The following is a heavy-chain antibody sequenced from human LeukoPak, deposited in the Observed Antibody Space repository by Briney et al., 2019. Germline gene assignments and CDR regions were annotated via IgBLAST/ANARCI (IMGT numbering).Heavy chain of an antibody. CDR3: ARDLILGDLRRQPSDWFDP. J-gene: IGHJ5*02. V-gene: IGHV3-48*03. D-gene: IGHD4-17*01. Sequence: GGSLRLSCAASGFTFSSYEMNWVRQAPGKGLEWVSYISSSGSTIYCADSVKGRFTISRDNAKNSLYLQMNSLRAEDTAVYYCARDLILGDLRRQPSDWFDPWGQGTLVTVSS. CDR1: GFTFSSYE. CDR2: ISSSGSTI.